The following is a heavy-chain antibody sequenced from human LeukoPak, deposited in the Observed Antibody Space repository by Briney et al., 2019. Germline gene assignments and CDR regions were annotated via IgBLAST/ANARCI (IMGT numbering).Heavy chain of an antibody. V-gene: IGHV3-48*04. J-gene: IGHJ4*02. CDR1: GFTFSSYG. CDR2: ISSSGSTI. CDR3: AREDASGFDY. D-gene: IGHD3-10*01. Sequence: GGTLRLSCAASGFTFSSYGMSWVRQAPGKGLEWVSYISSSGSTIYYADSVKGRFTISRDNAKNSLYLQMNSLRAEDTAVYYCAREDASGFDYWGQGTLVTVSS.